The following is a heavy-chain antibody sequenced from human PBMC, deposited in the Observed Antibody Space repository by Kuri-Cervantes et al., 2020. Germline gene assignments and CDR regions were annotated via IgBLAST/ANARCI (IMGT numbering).Heavy chain of an antibody. CDR1: GFIFSSYW. Sequence: GESLKISCAGSGFIFSSYWMAWVRQTPGKGLEWVAVISYDGSNKYYAGSVKGRLTISRDNSKNTLYLQMNSLRAEDTAVYYCARDWSGVTTDYYYYMDVWGKGTTVTDSS. D-gene: IGHD4-11*01. J-gene: IGHJ6*03. V-gene: IGHV3-30*03. CDR3: ARDWSGVTTDYYYYMDV. CDR2: ISYDGSNK.